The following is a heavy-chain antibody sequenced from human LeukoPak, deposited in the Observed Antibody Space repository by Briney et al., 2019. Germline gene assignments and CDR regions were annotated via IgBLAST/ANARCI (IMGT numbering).Heavy chain of an antibody. V-gene: IGHV4-34*12. D-gene: IGHD2-2*01. CDR2: IVHSGTT. J-gene: IGHJ3*02. CDR1: GGSFNSYY. Sequence: SETLSLTCAVYGGSFNSYYWSWIRQPPGKGLEWIGEIVHSGTTNYNPSLKSRVTISVDTSKNQFSLKLSSVTAADTAVYYCARRCLHRIISTRACAFDIWGQGTMVTVSS. CDR3: ARRCLHRIISTRACAFDI.